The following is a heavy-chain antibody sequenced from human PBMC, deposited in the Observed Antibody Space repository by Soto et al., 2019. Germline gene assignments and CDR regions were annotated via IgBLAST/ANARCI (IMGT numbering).Heavy chain of an antibody. CDR3: ARDLGQQLLDY. D-gene: IGHD6-13*01. CDR1: GYTFTSYG. Sequence: QVQLVQSGAEVKKPGASVKVSGKASGYTFTSYGITWVRQAPGQGLEWMGWISAYNGNTKYAQKLQGRVTMTTDTSTSTAYIELRSLRSDDTAVYFCARDLGQQLLDYWGEGALVTVSS. V-gene: IGHV1-18*01. J-gene: IGHJ4*02. CDR2: ISAYNGNT.